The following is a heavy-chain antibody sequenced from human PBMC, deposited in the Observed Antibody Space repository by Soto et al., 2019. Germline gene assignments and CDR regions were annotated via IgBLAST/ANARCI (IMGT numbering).Heavy chain of an antibody. J-gene: IGHJ5*02. CDR2: IYYSGST. V-gene: IGHV4-59*01. CDR1: GRSISSYY. CDR3: ARWHQLLHWAQFDP. D-gene: IGHD2-2*01. Sequence: QVQLQESGPGLVKPSETLSLTCTVSGRSISSYYWSWIRQPPGKGLEWIGYIYYSGSTNYNPSLKSRVTISVDTSKNQFSLKLSSVTAADTAVYYCARWHQLLHWAQFDPWGQGTLVTVSS.